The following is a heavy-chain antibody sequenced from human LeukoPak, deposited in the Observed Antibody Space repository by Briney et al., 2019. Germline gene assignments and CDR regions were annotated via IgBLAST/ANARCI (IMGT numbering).Heavy chain of an antibody. V-gene: IGHV4-31*03. CDR1: GGSISRGGYY. J-gene: IGHJ5*02. CDR3: ARGVTEGGWFDP. CDR2: IYYSGST. Sequence: PSETLSLTCTVSGGSISRGGYYWSWIRQHPGTGLEWIGYIYYSGSTYYNPSLKSRVTISVDTSKNQFSLKMSTVTAADTAVYYCARGVTEGGWFDPWGQGNLVTVSS. D-gene: IGHD2-8*01.